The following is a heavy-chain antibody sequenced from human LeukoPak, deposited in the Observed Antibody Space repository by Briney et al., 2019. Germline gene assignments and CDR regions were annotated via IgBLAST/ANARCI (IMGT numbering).Heavy chain of an antibody. CDR1: GYSISSGYY. J-gene: IGHJ4*02. CDR3: ARHGAVKSIAAQRAPFDY. Sequence: SETLSLTCAVSGYSISSGYYWGWIRQPPGKGLEWIGSIYHSGSTYYNPSLKSRVTISVDTSKNQFSLKLSSVTAADTAVYYCARHGAVKSIAAQRAPFDYWGQGTLVTVSS. D-gene: IGHD6-6*01. V-gene: IGHV4-38-2*01. CDR2: IYHSGST.